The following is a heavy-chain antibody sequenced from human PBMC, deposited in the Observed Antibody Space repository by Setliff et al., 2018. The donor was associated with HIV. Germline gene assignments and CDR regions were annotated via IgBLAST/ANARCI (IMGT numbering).Heavy chain of an antibody. CDR3: ARGLFNFWSGYPLDY. J-gene: IGHJ4*02. D-gene: IGHD3-3*01. Sequence: LRLSCVASGFTSNSAWMTWVRQAPGKGLEWISYISSDDDTKYYADSVEGRFTISRDNTKKSLHLQMNSLRVEDTAVYYCARGLFNFWSGYPLDYWGQGTLVTVSS. CDR1: GFTSNSAW. V-gene: IGHV3-11*04. CDR2: ISSDDDTK.